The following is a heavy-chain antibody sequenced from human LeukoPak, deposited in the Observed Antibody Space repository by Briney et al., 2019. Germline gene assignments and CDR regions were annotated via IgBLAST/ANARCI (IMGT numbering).Heavy chain of an antibody. CDR3: ARLCSGGSCQIDY. J-gene: IGHJ4*02. Sequence: PSETLSLTCAVYGRSFSGYYWTWIRQPPGEGREWIGEINQSGNTNYNPSLKSQVTISVDTSKTQFSLKLNSVTAADTAMYYCARLCSGGSCQIDYWGQGSLVTVSS. CDR2: INQSGNT. D-gene: IGHD2-15*01. CDR1: GRSFSGYY. V-gene: IGHV4-34*01.